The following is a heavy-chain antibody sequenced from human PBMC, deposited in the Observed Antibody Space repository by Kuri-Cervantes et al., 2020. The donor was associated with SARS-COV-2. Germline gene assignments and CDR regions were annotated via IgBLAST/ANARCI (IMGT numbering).Heavy chain of an antibody. D-gene: IGHD2/OR15-2a*01. Sequence: GGSLRLSCAAFGFTVSSNYMSWVRQAPGKGLEWVSVIYSGGSTYYADSVKGRFTISRDNSKNTLYLQMNSLRAEDTAVYYCARAIGYYYYYGMDVWGQGTTVTVSS. CDR3: ARAIGYYYYYGMDV. CDR1: GFTVSSNY. CDR2: IYSGGST. V-gene: IGHV3-53*01. J-gene: IGHJ6*02.